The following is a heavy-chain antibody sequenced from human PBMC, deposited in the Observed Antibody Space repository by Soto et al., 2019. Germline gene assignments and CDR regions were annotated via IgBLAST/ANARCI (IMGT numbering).Heavy chain of an antibody. CDR2: ISPYNGDT. J-gene: IGHJ5*02. V-gene: IGHV1-18*04. CDR1: GYTFTNYS. CDR3: ARDSLGTETTAWLDP. Sequence: QVHLVQSGAEVKKPGASVRVSCKASGYTFTNYSISWLRQAPGQGLEWMGWISPYNGDTNFAQKVQGRVTLTTDTATSTAYMELWSLTSADTAMYYCARDSLGTETTAWLDPWGQGTLVTVSS. D-gene: IGHD1-1*01.